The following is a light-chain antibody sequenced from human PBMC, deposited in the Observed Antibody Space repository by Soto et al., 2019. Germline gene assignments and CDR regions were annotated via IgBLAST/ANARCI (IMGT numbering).Light chain of an antibody. CDR2: DAS. CDR1: QTVSSY. V-gene: IGKV3-11*01. Sequence: EIVLTQSPATLCLSPGERATLSCRASQTVSSYLAWYQQKPGQAPRLLIYDASNRATGIPARFSGSGSGTDFTLTISSLEPEDFALYYCQQRHTWPRGTFGQGTKVEIK. CDR3: QQRHTWPRGT. J-gene: IGKJ1*01.